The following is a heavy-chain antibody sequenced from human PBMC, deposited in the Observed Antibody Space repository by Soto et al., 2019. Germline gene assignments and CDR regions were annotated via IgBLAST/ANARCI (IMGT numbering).Heavy chain of an antibody. Sequence: EVQLVESGGGLVQPWGSLRLSCAASGFTFSNYWMSWVRQAPGKGLEWVANIKQDGTEKNYVDSVRGRFTISRDNAKNSLDLQMNSLTAEDTAVYYCASVAIWGQGTLVTVSS. J-gene: IGHJ4*02. D-gene: IGHD5-12*01. V-gene: IGHV3-7*01. CDR2: IKQDGTEK. CDR3: ASVAI. CDR1: GFTFSNYW.